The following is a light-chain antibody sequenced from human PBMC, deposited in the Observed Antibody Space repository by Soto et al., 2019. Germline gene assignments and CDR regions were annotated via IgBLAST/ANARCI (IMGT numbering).Light chain of an antibody. CDR2: EVS. Sequence: QSALTQPPSASGSPGQSVTISCTGTSSDVGGYNYVSWYQQHPGKAPKLIIYEVSKRPSGVPDRFSGSKSGNTASLTVSGLQAEDEADYYCISYAGSNTVVFGGGTKLTVL. CDR1: SSDVGGYNY. CDR3: ISYAGSNTVV. J-gene: IGLJ2*01. V-gene: IGLV2-8*01.